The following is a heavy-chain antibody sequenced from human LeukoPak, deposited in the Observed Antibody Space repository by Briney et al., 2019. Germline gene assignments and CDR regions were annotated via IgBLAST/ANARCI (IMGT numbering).Heavy chain of an antibody. CDR3: ARPMVRGPRSYYYYGMDV. CDR2: IYYSGST. J-gene: IGHJ6*02. CDR1: GGSISSSSYY. D-gene: IGHD3-10*01. V-gene: IGHV4-39*01. Sequence: SETLSLTCTVSGGSISSSSYYWGWIRQPPGKGLEWIGSIYYSGSTYYNPSLKSRVTISVDTSKNQFSLKLSSVTAADTAVYYCARPMVRGPRSYYYYGMDVWGQGTMVTVSS.